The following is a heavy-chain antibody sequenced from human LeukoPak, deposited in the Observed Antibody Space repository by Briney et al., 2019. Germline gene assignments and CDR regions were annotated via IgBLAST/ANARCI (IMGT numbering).Heavy chain of an antibody. CDR3: TRVGYIDEGIDY. CDR2: IHQDGSEE. Sequence: GGSLRLSCSASGFTFSRNWMTWVRQAPGKGLEWVANIHQDGSEEYYVDSVKGRFTISRDNAKDSLYLQMNSLRAEDTAIYYCTRVGYIDEGIDYWGQGTLVTVSS. J-gene: IGHJ4*02. D-gene: IGHD5-24*01. V-gene: IGHV3-7*04. CDR1: GFTFSRNW.